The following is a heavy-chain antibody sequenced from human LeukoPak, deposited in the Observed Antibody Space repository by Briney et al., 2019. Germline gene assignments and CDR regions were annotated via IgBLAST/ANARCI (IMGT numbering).Heavy chain of an antibody. CDR2: INTNTGNP. J-gene: IGHJ4*02. CDR3: ARVAEYSSGWYDPFDY. V-gene: IGHV7-4-1*02. CDR1: GGTFSSYA. D-gene: IGHD6-19*01. Sequence: ASVKVSCKASGGTFSSYAISWVRQAPGQGLEWMGWINTNTGNPTYAQGFTGRCVFSSDTSVSTAYLQISSLKAEDTAVYSCARVAEYSSGWYDPFDYWGQGTLVTVSS.